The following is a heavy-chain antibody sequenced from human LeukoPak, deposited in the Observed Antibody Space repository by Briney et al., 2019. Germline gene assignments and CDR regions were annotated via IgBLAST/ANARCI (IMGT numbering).Heavy chain of an antibody. J-gene: IGHJ5*02. V-gene: IGHV4-59*01. CDR3: ARVGYSSXWSYNWFDP. CDR1: GGSISSYY. CDR2: IYYSGST. D-gene: IGHD6-13*01. Sequence: SETLSLTCTVSGGSISSYYWSWIRQPPGKGLEWIGYIYYSGSTNYNPSLKSRVTISVDTSKNQFSLKLSSVTAADTAVYYCARVGYSSXWSYNWFDPXXXXXLXTVSS.